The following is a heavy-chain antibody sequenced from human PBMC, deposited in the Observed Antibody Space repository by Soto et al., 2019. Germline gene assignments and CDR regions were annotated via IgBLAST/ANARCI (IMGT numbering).Heavy chain of an antibody. CDR3: ARDVAPGYFDY. CDR1: GFTFSSYW. Sequence: GGSLRLSCAASGFTFSSYWMHWVRQTPGKGLMWVSRINNDGSGTADADSVRGRFTISRDNAKNMLYLQLNSLRAEDTAVYYCARDVAPGYFDYWGQGTPVTVSS. J-gene: IGHJ4*02. V-gene: IGHV3-74*01. CDR2: INNDGSGT. D-gene: IGHD2-21*01.